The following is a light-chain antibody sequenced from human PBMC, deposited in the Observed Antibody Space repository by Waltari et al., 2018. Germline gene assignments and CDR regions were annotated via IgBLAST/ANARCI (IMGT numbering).Light chain of an antibody. Sequence: ELVLTQSPATLSLSPGASATLSCGASQSFSSSYLAWYQQKPGLAPRLLIYDASSRATGIPDRFSGSGSGTDFTLTISRLEPEDFAVYYCQQYGSSPWTFGQGTKVEIK. CDR1: QSFSSSY. V-gene: IGKV3D-20*01. J-gene: IGKJ1*01. CDR2: DAS. CDR3: QQYGSSPWT.